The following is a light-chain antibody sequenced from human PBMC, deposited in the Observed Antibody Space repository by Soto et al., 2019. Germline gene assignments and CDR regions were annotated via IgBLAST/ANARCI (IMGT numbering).Light chain of an antibody. CDR3: QQYVSSPWA. Sequence: EIMLSQSPGTLSLSTGERATLSCRASQSVTNSFLAWYQQKPGQAPRLLIYGASRRATGIPDRFTGSGSGTDFTLTISRLEPEDFAVYYCQQYVSSPWAFGQGTKVDI. CDR2: GAS. J-gene: IGKJ1*01. V-gene: IGKV3-20*01. CDR1: QSVTNSF.